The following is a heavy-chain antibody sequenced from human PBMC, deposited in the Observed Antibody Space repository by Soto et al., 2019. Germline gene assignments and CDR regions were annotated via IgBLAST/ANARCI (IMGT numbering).Heavy chain of an antibody. CDR3: AKEPTPYNWNYGFDY. D-gene: IGHD1-7*01. V-gene: IGHV3-23*01. CDR2: ISGSGGST. J-gene: IGHJ4*02. CDR1: GFTFSSYA. Sequence: GGSLRLSCVASGFTFSSYAMSWVRQAPGKGLEWVSAISGSGGSTYYADSVKGRLTISRDKSKNTLYLQMNSLRAEDTAVYYCAKEPTPYNWNYGFDYWGQGTLVTVSS.